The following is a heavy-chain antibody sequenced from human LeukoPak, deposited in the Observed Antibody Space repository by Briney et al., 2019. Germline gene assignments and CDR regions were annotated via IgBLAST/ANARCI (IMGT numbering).Heavy chain of an antibody. D-gene: IGHD3-10*01. J-gene: IGHJ6*03. CDR3: ASSGAEPYYYYYYMDV. Sequence: GGSLRLSCAASGFTVSSNYMSWVRQAPGKGLEWVSVIYSGGSTYYADSVKGRFTISRDNSKNTLYLQMNSLRAEDTAVDYCASSGAEPYYYYYYMDVWGKGTTVTISS. CDR2: IYSGGST. V-gene: IGHV3-53*01. CDR1: GFTVSSNY.